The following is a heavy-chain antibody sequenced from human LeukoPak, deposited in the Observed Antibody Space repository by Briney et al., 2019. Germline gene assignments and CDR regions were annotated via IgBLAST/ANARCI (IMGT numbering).Heavy chain of an antibody. D-gene: IGHD3-10*01. CDR1: GFAFSSYW. J-gene: IGHJ5*02. V-gene: IGHV3-74*01. CDR2: INSDGSST. Sequence: GGSLRLSCAASGFAFSSYWMHWVRQAPGKGLVWVSRINSDGSSTSYADSVKGRFTISRDNAKNTLYLQMNSLRAGDTAVYYCARGIVYYYGSGSYSNWFDPWGQGTLVTVSS. CDR3: ARGIVYYYGSGSYSNWFDP.